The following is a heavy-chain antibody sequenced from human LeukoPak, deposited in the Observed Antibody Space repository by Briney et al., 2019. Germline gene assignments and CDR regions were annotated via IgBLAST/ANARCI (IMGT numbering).Heavy chain of an antibody. Sequence: GGSLRLSCAASGFTFNTYEMNWVRQAPGKGLEWVANIKQDGSEKYYVDSVKGRFTISRDNAKNSLYLQMNSLRAEDTAVYYCARGNFSAYDIWGQGTMVTVSS. CDR1: GFTFNTYE. V-gene: IGHV3-7*05. CDR3: ARGNFSAYDI. D-gene: IGHD2/OR15-2a*01. CDR2: IKQDGSEK. J-gene: IGHJ3*02.